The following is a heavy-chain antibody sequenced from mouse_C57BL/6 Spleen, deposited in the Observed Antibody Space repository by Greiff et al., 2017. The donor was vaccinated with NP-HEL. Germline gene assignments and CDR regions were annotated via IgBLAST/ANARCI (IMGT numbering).Heavy chain of an antibody. CDR2: ISDGGSYT. J-gene: IGHJ3*01. Sequence: EVKLMESGGGLVKPGGSLKLSCAASGFTFSSYAMSWVRQTPEKRLEWVATISDGGSYTYYPDNVKGRFTISRDNAKNNLYLQMSHLKSEDTAMYYCARADDGYPFAYWGQGTLVTVSA. CDR3: ARADDGYPFAY. CDR1: GFTFSSYA. D-gene: IGHD2-3*01. V-gene: IGHV5-4*03.